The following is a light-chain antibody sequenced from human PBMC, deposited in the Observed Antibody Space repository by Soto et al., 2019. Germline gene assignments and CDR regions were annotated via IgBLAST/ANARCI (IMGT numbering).Light chain of an antibody. CDR1: QSVHNN. CDR2: AVS. Sequence: EIVMTQSPATLSVSPGERATLSSSSSQSVHNNLAWYQQKPGQAHRLLIHAVSTRATGIPARFSGNGSGTEFTLTISSLQSEDFAVYYCQQYNNWPPITFGQGTRLEIK. V-gene: IGKV3-15*01. CDR3: QQYNNWPPIT. J-gene: IGKJ5*01.